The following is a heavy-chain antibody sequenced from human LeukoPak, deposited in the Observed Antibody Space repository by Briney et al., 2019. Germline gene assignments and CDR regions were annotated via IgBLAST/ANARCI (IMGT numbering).Heavy chain of an antibody. V-gene: IGHV1-2*02. CDR2: INPNSGGT. D-gene: IGHD6-19*01. CDR1: GYTFTGYY. CDR3: ARVTRRGIAVAGMGY. J-gene: IGHJ4*02. Sequence: ASVKVSCKASGYTFTGYYMHWVRQAPGQGLEWMGGINPNSGGTNYAQKFQGRVTMTRDTSISTAYMELSRLRSDDTAVYYCARVTRRGIAVAGMGYWGQGTLVTVSS.